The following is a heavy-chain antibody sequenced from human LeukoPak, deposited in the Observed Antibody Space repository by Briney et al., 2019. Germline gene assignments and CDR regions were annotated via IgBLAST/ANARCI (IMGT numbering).Heavy chain of an antibody. J-gene: IGHJ4*02. D-gene: IGHD1-26*01. CDR3: ARHRVSGSSYSALEY. CDR1: GGSISSHY. CDR2: IYYSGSS. Sequence: FETLSLTCTVSGGSISSHYWSWIRQPPGKGLEWIGYIYYSGSSNYNPSLKSRVIISVDTSKNHFSLNLSSVTAADTAVYYCARHRVSGSSYSALEYWGQGTLVTVSS. V-gene: IGHV4-59*08.